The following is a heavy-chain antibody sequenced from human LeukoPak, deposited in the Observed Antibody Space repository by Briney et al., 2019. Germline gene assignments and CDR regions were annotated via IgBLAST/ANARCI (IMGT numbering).Heavy chain of an antibody. CDR1: GFTFSSYS. V-gene: IGHV3-21*01. CDR2: MSSSSSYI. J-gene: IGHJ4*02. CDR3: ARVLGSSSWSNPFDY. Sequence: GGSLRLSCAASGFTFSSYSMNWVRQAPGKGLEWVSSMSSSSSYIYYADAVKGRFTISRDNAKNSLYLQMNSLRAEDTAVYYCARVLGSSSWSNPFDYWGQGTLVTVSS. D-gene: IGHD6-13*01.